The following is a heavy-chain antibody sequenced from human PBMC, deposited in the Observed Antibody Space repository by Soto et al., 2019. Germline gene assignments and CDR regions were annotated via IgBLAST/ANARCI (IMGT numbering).Heavy chain of an antibody. J-gene: IGHJ6*02. CDR2: IYPGDSET. D-gene: IGHD5-18*01. CDR3: GRLDRPGYRYGYGWLHSYYGMDV. V-gene: IGHV5-51*01. CDR1: GYSFTSYW. Sequence: GESLKISGKGSGYSFTSYWIGWVGQMPGKGLEGMGIIYPGDSETRYSPSFQGQVTISADKSISTAYLQWSSLKASDTAMYYCGRLDRPGYRYGYGWLHSYYGMDVRGQGTXVTVSS.